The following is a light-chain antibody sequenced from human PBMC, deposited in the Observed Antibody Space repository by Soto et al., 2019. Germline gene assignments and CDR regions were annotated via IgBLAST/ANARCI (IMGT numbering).Light chain of an antibody. Sequence: SRATGPLCRGERASISGGASQRVSRNLAWYQQKPGQASRLLIYGASTMATGMPARFSGRGSGRECTRAISSLQCADVASYYCKQLDPWPPVAFGQGTKVDIK. CDR1: QRVSRN. CDR3: KQLDPWPPVA. J-gene: IGKJ1*01. CDR2: GAS. V-gene: IGKV3-15*01.